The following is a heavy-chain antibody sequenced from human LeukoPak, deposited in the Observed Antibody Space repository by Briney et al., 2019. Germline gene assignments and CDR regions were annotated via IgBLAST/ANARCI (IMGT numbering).Heavy chain of an antibody. V-gene: IGHV4-39*07. Sequence: SETLSLTRTVSGGSISSSSYYWGWIRQPPGKGLEWIGSIYYSGSTYYNPSLKSRVTISVDTSKNQFSLKLSSVTAADTAVYYCARAPVVVVAASLAFNWFDPWGQGTLVTVSS. CDR1: GGSISSSSYY. CDR3: ARAPVVVVAASLAFNWFDP. D-gene: IGHD2-15*01. J-gene: IGHJ5*02. CDR2: IYYSGST.